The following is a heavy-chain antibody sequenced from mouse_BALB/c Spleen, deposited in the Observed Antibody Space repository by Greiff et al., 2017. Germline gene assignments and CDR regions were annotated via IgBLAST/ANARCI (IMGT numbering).Heavy chain of an antibody. D-gene: IGHD1-1*01. J-gene: IGHJ4*01. CDR2: IWAGGST. CDR1: GFSLTSYG. V-gene: IGHV2-9*02. Sequence: VKLQESGPGLVAPSQSLSITCTVSGFSLTSYGVHWVRQPPGKGLEWLGVIWAGGSTNYNSALMSRLSISKDNSKSQVFLKMNSLQTDDTAMYYCARGITTVDYYAMDYWGQGTSVTVSS. CDR3: ARGITTVDYYAMDY.